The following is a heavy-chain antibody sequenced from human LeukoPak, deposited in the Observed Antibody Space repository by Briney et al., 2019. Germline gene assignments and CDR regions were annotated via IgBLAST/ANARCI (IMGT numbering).Heavy chain of an antibody. CDR2: ISGSGGSI. CDR3: AKTPVLMVYAMNRGAFDY. D-gene: IGHD2-8*01. CDR1: GFTFSSHA. Sequence: HPGGSLRLSCAASGFTFSSHAMSWVRQAPGKGLEWVSAISGSGGSIYYVDSVKGRFTISRDNSKNTLYLQMNSLRAEDTAVYYCAKTPVLMVYAMNRGAFDYWGQGTLVTVSS. J-gene: IGHJ4*02. V-gene: IGHV3-23*01.